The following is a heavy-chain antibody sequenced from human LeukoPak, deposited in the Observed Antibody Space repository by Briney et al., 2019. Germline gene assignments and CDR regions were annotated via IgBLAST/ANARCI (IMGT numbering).Heavy chain of an antibody. V-gene: IGHV3-21*01. D-gene: IGHD4-11*01. J-gene: IGHJ6*03. CDR2: ITNSSSHI. CDR3: ARVMMGATVTTFHYYCMDV. CDR1: GFTFSHYL. Sequence: PGGCLRVSCAACGFTFSHYLIDWVRQARGKGLERVASITNSSSHIHYTDSVKGRFTISRDNAKNELYLQMNSMRAEDTAIYYCARVMMGATVTTFHYYCMDVWGVGTTVTVSS.